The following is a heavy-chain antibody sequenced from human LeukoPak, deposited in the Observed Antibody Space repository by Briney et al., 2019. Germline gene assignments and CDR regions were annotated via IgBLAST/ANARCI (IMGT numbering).Heavy chain of an antibody. J-gene: IGHJ5*01. V-gene: IGHV1-46*01. CDR1: GYTFTSYY. CDR2: INPSGGST. D-gene: IGHD3-3*01. CDR3: ARDRGRARNYDFWSGYHWFDS. Sequence: ASVKVSCKASGYTFTSYYMHWVRQAPGQGLEWMGIINPSGGSTSYAQKFQGRVTMTRDTSTSTVYMELSSLRSEDTAVYYCARDRGRARNYDFWSGYHWFDSWGQGTLVTVSS.